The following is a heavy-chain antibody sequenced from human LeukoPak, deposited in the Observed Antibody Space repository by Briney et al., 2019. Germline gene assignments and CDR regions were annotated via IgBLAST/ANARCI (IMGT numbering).Heavy chain of an antibody. CDR1: GFTFSSYG. Sequence: GGSLRLSCVASGFTFSSYGMSWIRQAPGKGLEWVSGIDGSGGGTDYADSVKGRITISRDNSKNTLYLKMNSLRAEDTAVYYCAKDVVSGWYHDYWGQGTLVTVSS. CDR3: AKDVVSGWYHDY. V-gene: IGHV3-23*01. CDR2: IDGSGGGT. J-gene: IGHJ4*02. D-gene: IGHD6-19*01.